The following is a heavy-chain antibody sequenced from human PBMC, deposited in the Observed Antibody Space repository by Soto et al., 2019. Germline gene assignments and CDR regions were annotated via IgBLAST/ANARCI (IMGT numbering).Heavy chain of an antibody. CDR3: AKRGTTVTTSLWY. V-gene: IGHV3-66*01. CDR1: GFTVSNNY. CDR2: IYSGGVT. J-gene: IGHJ4*02. Sequence: EVQLVESGGGLVQPGGSLRLSCADSGFTVSNNYMCWVRQAPGKGLEWVSLIYSGGVTHYADSVRGRFTISSDNSRNTLYLQMNSLRAEDPAVYYCAKRGTTVTTSLWYWGQGTRVTGSS. D-gene: IGHD4-17*01.